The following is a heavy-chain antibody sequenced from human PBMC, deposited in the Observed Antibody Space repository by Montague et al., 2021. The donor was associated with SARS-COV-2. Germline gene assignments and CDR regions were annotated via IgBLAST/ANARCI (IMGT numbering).Heavy chain of an antibody. D-gene: IGHD4-23*01. Sequence: SETLSLTCTVSGGSITGYYWSWLRRSPGKGLEWIAYIYDGGAVNYNPSLGSRVTISTDTSKNQLSLKVNSVTAADTALYYCVRDHPYGGPRGAYDIWGQGTVVTVSS. CDR3: VRDHPYGGPRGAYDI. CDR1: GGSITGYY. CDR2: IYDGGAV. J-gene: IGHJ3*02. V-gene: IGHV4-59*01.